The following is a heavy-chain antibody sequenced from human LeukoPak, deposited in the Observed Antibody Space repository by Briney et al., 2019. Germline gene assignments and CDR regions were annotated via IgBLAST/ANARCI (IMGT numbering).Heavy chain of an antibody. J-gene: IGHJ5*02. CDR2: ISGSGGRT. CDR1: GFTFSCDA. CDR3: AKEFGYGSGSYYNVLNWFDP. V-gene: IGHV3-23*01. D-gene: IGHD3-10*01. Sequence: PGGSLRLSCAAPGFTFSCDAMSWVRQAPGKGLEWVSAISGSGGRTYYADSEKGRYTISRDNSKNTLYLQMNSLRAEDTAVYYCAKEFGYGSGSYYNVLNWFDPWGQGTLVTVSS.